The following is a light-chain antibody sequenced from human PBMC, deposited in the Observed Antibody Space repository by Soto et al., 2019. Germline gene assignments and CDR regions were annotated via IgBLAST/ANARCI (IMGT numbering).Light chain of an antibody. CDR1: QGIRND. CDR3: LQDYNYPRT. V-gene: IGKV1-6*01. J-gene: IGKJ1*01. Sequence: IQMTQSPSSLSASVGDRVTITCRASQGIRNDLAWYQQKPGKAPNLLIYAASSLQIGVPSRFSGSGSGTDFTLTISSLQPEDFATYYCLQDYNYPRTFGQGTKVDIK. CDR2: AAS.